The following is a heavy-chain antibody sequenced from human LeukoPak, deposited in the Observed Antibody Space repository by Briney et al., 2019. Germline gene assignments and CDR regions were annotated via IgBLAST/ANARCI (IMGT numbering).Heavy chain of an antibody. J-gene: IGHJ6*03. D-gene: IGHD3-10*01. CDR1: GFTFSSYG. CDR3: AREVRPGGYYYYYYMDV. CDR2: IYSGGST. Sequence: GGSLRLSCAASGFTFSSYGMSWVRQAPGKGLEWVSVIYSGGSTYYADSVKDRFTISRDNSKNTLYLQMNSLRAEDTAVYYCAREVRPGGYYYYYYMDVWGKGTTVTISS. V-gene: IGHV3-53*01.